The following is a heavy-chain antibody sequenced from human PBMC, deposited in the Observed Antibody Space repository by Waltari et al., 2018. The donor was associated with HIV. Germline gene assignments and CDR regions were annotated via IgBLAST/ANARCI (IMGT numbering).Heavy chain of an antibody. V-gene: IGHV3-74*01. Sequence: EVQLVESGGGLVQPGGSLRLSCAASGFTFSSSWMHWVRQAPGKGLVWGSRIKGDGSSTDYADAVKGRFTISRDNAKNTLYLQVNALRAEDTAVYFCARDAALFDWGQGTLVTVSS. CDR3: ARDAALFD. D-gene: IGHD3-10*02. J-gene: IGHJ4*02. CDR2: IKGDGSST. CDR1: GFTFSSSW.